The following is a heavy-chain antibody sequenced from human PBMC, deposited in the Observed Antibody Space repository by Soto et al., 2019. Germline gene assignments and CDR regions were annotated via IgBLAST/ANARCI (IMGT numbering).Heavy chain of an antibody. V-gene: IGHV3-53*02. CDR1: GLTVSSNY. CDR2: LYSGGST. J-gene: IGHJ3*02. Sequence: EVQLVETGGGWIQPGGSLRLSCPASGLTVSSNYMNWVRQAPGKGLEWVSVLYSGGSTHYAGSVKGRFIISRDNSKNTLYLQMNSLRVEDTAVYYCARDRPGDEGDGIDIWGHGTKVPVSS. CDR3: ARDRPGDEGDGIDI. D-gene: IGHD3-10*01.